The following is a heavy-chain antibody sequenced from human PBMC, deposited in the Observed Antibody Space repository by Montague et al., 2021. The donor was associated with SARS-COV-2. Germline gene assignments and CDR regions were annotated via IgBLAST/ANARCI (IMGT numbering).Heavy chain of an antibody. Sequence: SETLSLTCTVSGGSMSDHYWSWIRQPPGKGLEWLAYIYYSGGINSNASLKSRVSFSVDTSKNQFSLKLTSVTAADTAVYYCARAVSVRRAVNWFDPWGQGILVTVSS. CDR2: IYYSGGI. V-gene: IGHV4-59*11. CDR1: GGSMSDHY. J-gene: IGHJ5*02. CDR3: ARAVSVRRAVNWFDP. D-gene: IGHD3-10*01.